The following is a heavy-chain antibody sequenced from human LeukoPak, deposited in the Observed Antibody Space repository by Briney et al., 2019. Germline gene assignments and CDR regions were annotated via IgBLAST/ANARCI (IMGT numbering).Heavy chain of an antibody. D-gene: IGHD2-2*01. Sequence: GGSLRLSCAASGFTFSSSSMNWVRQAPGKGLEWVSYITASSSTEYYADSVKGRFTISRDNAKNSLYRQMNSLRAEDTAVYYCAGGEYCTSTGCYLLDSGNWFDPWGQGTLVTVSS. V-gene: IGHV3-48*01. J-gene: IGHJ5*02. CDR3: AGGEYCTSTGCYLLDSGNWFDP. CDR1: GFTFSSSS. CDR2: ITASSSTE.